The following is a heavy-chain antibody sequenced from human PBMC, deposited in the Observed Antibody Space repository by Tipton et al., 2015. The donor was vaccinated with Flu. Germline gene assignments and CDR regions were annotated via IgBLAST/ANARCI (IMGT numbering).Heavy chain of an antibody. CDR3: ARLKLFALVNHSYYYGLDV. V-gene: IGHV4-4*02. D-gene: IGHD3/OR15-3a*01. CDR1: GGSISSSNW. J-gene: IGHJ6*02. Sequence: TLSLTCAVSGGSISSSNWWSWVRQPPGKGLEWIVEIYHSGSTNYNPSLKSRVTISVDTSKNQFSLQRKSVTASDTAVYYCARLKLFALVNHSYYYGLDVWGQGTTVTVS. CDR2: IYHSGST.